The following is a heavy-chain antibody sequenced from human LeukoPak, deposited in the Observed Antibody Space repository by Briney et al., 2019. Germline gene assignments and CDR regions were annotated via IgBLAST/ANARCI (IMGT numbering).Heavy chain of an antibody. J-gene: IGHJ4*02. V-gene: IGHV3-23*01. D-gene: IGHD6-19*01. CDR2: ISGSGGST. CDR1: GFTFSSYA. CDR3: AKWYSSGWYLGSTSFDY. Sequence: SGGSLRLSCAASGFTFSSYAMSWVRQAPGKGLEWVSTISGSGGSTYYADSVKGRFTISRDNSKNTLYLQMNSLRAEDTAVYYCAKWYSSGWYLGSTSFDYWGQGTLVTVSS.